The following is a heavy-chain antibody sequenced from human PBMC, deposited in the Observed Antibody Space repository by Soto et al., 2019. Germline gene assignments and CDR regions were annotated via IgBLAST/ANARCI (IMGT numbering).Heavy chain of an antibody. CDR3: AKVGWGGDS. Sequence: SETLSLTCSVSGDSDSRGSYHLSWIVQPPGKGLEWIGFKPYTGSPDYNPSLKSRVVISIDRSKNQFSLKLSSVTATDTAVYFCAKVGWGGDSWGQGTLVTVS. J-gene: IGHJ4*02. D-gene: IGHD7-27*01. V-gene: IGHV4-61*01. CDR2: KPYTGSP. CDR1: GDSDSRGSYH.